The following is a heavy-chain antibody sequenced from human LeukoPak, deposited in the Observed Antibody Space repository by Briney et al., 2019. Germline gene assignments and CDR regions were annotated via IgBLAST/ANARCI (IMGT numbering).Heavy chain of an antibody. CDR2: IYVGGNT. CDR3: VRLRGYNTGYHEYFDH. CDR1: RASIGTPDYY. D-gene: IGHD3-3*01. J-gene: IGHJ1*01. Sequence: SETLSLTCTVSRASIGTPDYYWAWVRQPPGKGLEWIGSIYVGGNTYHNLSLRSRVSISADTSKNQFSLKLTSVTAADTAVYYCVRLRGYNTGYHEYFDHWGQGTQVTVSS. V-gene: IGHV4-39*01.